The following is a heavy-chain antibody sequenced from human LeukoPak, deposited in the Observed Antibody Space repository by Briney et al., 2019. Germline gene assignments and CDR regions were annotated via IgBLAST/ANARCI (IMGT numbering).Heavy chain of an antibody. CDR1: GFTFSSYS. V-gene: IGHV3-21*01. Sequence: PGGSLRRSRAASGFTFSSYSMTCVRQAPGEGLEWVSSISSSSSYIYYADSVKGRFTISRDNAKNSLYLQMNSLRAEATAVYYCAREVRGFDYWGQGTLVTVSS. CDR3: AREVRGFDY. J-gene: IGHJ4*02. D-gene: IGHD3-10*01. CDR2: ISSSSSYI.